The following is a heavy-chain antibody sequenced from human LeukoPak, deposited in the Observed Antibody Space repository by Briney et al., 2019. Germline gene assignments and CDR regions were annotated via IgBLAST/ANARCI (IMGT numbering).Heavy chain of an antibody. CDR3: ARGTGIAVAGSVLDWFDP. J-gene: IGHJ5*02. CDR2: ISSSSSYI. V-gene: IGHV3-21*01. D-gene: IGHD6-19*01. CDR1: GFTFSSYS. Sequence: PGGSLRLSCAASGFTFSSYSMNWVRQAPGKGLEWVSSISSSSSYIYYADSVKGRFTISRDNAKNSLYLQMNSLRAEDMAVYYCARGTGIAVAGSVLDWFDPWGQGTLVTVSS.